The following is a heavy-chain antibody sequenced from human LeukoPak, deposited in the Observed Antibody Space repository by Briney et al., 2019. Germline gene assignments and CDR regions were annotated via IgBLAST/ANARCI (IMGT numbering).Heavy chain of an antibody. CDR2: IYYSGST. D-gene: IGHD1-26*01. CDR1: GGSISSSSYY. V-gene: IGHV4-39*01. Sequence: PSETLSLTCTVSGGSISSSSYYWGWIRQPPGKGLEWIGSIYYSGSTYYNPSLKSRVTISVDTSKNQFSLKLSSVTAADTAVYYCARLRYSGSYGSPAFGYWGQGTLVTVSS. J-gene: IGHJ4*02. CDR3: ARLRYSGSYGSPAFGY.